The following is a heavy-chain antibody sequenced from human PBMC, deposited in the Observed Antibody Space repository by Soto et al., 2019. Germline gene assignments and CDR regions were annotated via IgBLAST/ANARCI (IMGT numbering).Heavy chain of an antibody. CDR2: IYYSGST. CDR3: ARDHYDFNWFDP. Sequence: QVQLQESGPGLVKPSETLSLTCTVSGGSVSSGSYYWSWIRQPPGKGLEWIGYIYYSGSTNYNPSLTSRVTKSVDTSKNQFSLKLSSVTAADTAVYYCARDHYDFNWFDPWGQGTLVTVSS. J-gene: IGHJ5*02. D-gene: IGHD4-17*01. CDR1: GGSVSSGSYY. V-gene: IGHV4-61*01.